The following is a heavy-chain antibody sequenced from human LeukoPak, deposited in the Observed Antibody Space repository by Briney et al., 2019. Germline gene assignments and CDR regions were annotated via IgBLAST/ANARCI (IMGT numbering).Heavy chain of an antibody. V-gene: IGHV3-23*01. CDR2: FNGGGGNT. CDR3: AFARAGIEAAGFDY. J-gene: IGHJ4*02. D-gene: IGHD6-13*01. CDR1: GFHFTTYG. Sequence: GGSLRLSCEASGFHFTTYGMTWVRQAPGKGLEWVSTFNGGGGNTYYTDSVKGRFTISRDNSKNTLYLQMNSLRADDTAVYYCAFARAGIEAAGFDYWGQGTLVTVSS.